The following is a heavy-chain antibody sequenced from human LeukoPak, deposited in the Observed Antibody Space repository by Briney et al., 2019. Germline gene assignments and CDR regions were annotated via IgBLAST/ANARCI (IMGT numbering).Heavy chain of an antibody. CDR1: GYTFTNYD. CDR2: MNPNSGYT. CDR3: ARVRKSSSWYGGHYYYGMDV. Sequence: ASVKVSCKASGYTFTNYDVNWVRQATGQGLEWMGWMNPNSGYTGHAQKFQGRVTMTRNTSISTAYMELSSLRSEDTAVYYCARVRKSSSWYGGHYYYGMDVWGQGTTVTVSS. J-gene: IGHJ6*02. V-gene: IGHV1-8*01. D-gene: IGHD6-13*01.